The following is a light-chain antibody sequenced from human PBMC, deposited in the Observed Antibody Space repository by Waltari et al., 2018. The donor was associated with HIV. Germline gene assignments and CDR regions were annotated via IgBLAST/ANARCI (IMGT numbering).Light chain of an antibody. CDR1: QSLVYSDGNTY. V-gene: IGKV2-30*01. J-gene: IGKJ2*01. Sequence: DVVMAQSPLSLHVTLGQPASISCRSSQSLVYSDGNTYLNCFHQRPGQPPRRLIYKVSSRDSAVPDRSSGSASDAAFTLKISRVDAQGVGVYDCMQGTPLPYTFGQGTNLQIK. CDR3: MQGTPLPYT. CDR2: KVS.